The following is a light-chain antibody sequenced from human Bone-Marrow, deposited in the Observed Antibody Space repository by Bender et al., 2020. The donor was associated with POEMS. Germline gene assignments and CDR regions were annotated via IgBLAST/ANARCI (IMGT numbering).Light chain of an antibody. J-gene: IGLJ3*02. Sequence: QSVLTQPPSASGTPGQRVTISCSGSSSNIGTNAVNWYQQFPGTAPKLLIYSDNQRPSGVPDRFYAFKSGTSASLAISGLQSEGEAGYYGAACDAGLGGGVFGGGTKLTVL. CDR3: AACDAGLGGGV. V-gene: IGLV1-44*01. CDR1: SSNIGTNA. CDR2: SDN.